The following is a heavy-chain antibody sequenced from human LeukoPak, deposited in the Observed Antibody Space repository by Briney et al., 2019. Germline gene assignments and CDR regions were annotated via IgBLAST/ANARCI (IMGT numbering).Heavy chain of an antibody. CDR1: GFTFSDYA. V-gene: IGHV3-49*04. CDR3: TRDDYDSSGYYLNWFDP. Sequence: GRSLRLSCTASGFTFSDYAMTWVRQAPGKGLEWVGFIRSEAYGGTTEYAASVKGRFTISRDDSKSIAYLQMNSLKTDDTAVYYCTRDDYDSSGYYLNWFDPWGQGTLVTVSS. J-gene: IGHJ5*02. CDR2: IRSEAYGGTT. D-gene: IGHD3-22*01.